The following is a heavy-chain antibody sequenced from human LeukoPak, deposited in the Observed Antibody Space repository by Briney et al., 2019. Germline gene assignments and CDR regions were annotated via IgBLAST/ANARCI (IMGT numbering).Heavy chain of an antibody. CDR1: GFALSNYW. V-gene: IGHV3-74*01. CDR2: ISTDGSST. Sequence: PGGSLRLSCTASGFALSNYWLHWGRQAPGQGLVWVSRISTDGSSTNYADSVRGRFTISRENAENTLYLQMNSLRAEDTAVYYCVASSHYPYEWGEGTLVTVSS. CDR3: VASSHYPYE. J-gene: IGHJ4*02. D-gene: IGHD3-3*01.